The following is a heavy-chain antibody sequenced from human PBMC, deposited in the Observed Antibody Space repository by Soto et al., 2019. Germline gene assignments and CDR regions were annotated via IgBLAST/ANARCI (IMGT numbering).Heavy chain of an antibody. Sequence: QVQLVQSGAEVRKPGSSVTVSCETSGDTFNNYVINWVRQAPGQGPEWMGRIIPIVGKTIYAQRFQGRVTITADKATTTVYMDLSSLRIDDTAVYFCAREGTSTSTGMDYWGQGSLDTVSS. J-gene: IGHJ4*02. CDR1: GDTFNNYV. V-gene: IGHV1-69*04. CDR2: IIPIVGKT. CDR3: AREGTSTSTGMDY. D-gene: IGHD2-2*01.